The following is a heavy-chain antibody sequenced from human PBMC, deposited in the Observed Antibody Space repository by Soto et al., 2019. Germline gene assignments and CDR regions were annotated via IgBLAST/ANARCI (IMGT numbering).Heavy chain of an antibody. V-gene: IGHV4-38-2*02. CDR3: AKDHVLVVDGSNFDY. CDR1: GYSISSVAY. CDR2: IYHGGTT. D-gene: IGHD2-15*01. J-gene: IGHJ4*01. Sequence: SETLSLTCTVSGYSISSVAYCWCIRHPPGKGPEWIASIYHGGTTFYNPSLKRRVTVSVDKSNNQFSLKLRSVTAADKAVYYCAKDHVLVVDGSNFDYWGHGTMVTVSS.